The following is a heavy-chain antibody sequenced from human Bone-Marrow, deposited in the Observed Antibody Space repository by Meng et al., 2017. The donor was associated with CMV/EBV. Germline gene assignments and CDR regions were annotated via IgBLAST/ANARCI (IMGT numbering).Heavy chain of an antibody. CDR2: ISYDGSNK. D-gene: IGHD5-24*01. Sequence: GGSLRLSCAASGFTFSSYAMHWVRQAPGKGLEWVAVISYDGSNKYYADSVKGRFTISRDNSKNTLYLQMNSLRAEDTAVYYCARAAGDGYNVPDAFDIWGQATMVTVSS. CDR1: GFTFSSYA. J-gene: IGHJ3*02. CDR3: ARAAGDGYNVPDAFDI. V-gene: IGHV3-30-3*01.